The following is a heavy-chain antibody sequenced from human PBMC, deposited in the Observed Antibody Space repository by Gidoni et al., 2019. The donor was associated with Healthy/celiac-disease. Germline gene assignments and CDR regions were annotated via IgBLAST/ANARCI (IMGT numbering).Heavy chain of an antibody. V-gene: IGHV4-59*01. J-gene: IGHJ4*02. CDR2: IYYSGST. D-gene: IGHD5-12*01. CDR3: TRSGGYSGYDYWFDY. CDR1: GGSISSYY. Sequence: QVQLQESGPGLVKPSETLSLTCTVSGGSISSYYWSWIRQPPGKGLEWIGYIYYSGSTNYNPSLKSRVTISVDTSKNQFSLKLSSVTAADTAVYYCTRSGGYSGYDYWFDYWGQGTLVTVSS.